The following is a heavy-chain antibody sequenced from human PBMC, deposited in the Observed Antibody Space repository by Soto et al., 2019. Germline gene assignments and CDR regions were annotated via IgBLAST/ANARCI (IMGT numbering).Heavy chain of an antibody. V-gene: IGHV1-69*08. CDR1: GGTFNTDT. D-gene: IGHD4-17*01. CDR2: FIPMFDLA. Sequence: QVQLEQSGAEVKKPGSSVKISCRASGGTFNTDTITWVRQAPGQGLEWLGRFIPMFDLADYEQKFQGRVTLTADKSLNTAYLELSRLKSDDTAIYYCARDDYEEYTEDGFEIWGQGPKVTVSS. J-gene: IGHJ3*02. CDR3: ARDDYEEYTEDGFEI.